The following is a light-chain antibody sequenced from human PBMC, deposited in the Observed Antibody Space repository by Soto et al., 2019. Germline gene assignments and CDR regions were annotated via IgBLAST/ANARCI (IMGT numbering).Light chain of an antibody. J-gene: IGKJ4*01. CDR2: DAS. CDR3: QQRSNWPST. V-gene: IGKV3-11*01. Sequence: EIVLTQSPATLSLSPGERAALSCRASQSVSSYLAWYQQKPGQAPMLLIYDASKRATGIPARFSGSGSGTDFTLTISSLEPEDFAVYYGQQRSNWPSTFGGGTKVEIK. CDR1: QSVSSY.